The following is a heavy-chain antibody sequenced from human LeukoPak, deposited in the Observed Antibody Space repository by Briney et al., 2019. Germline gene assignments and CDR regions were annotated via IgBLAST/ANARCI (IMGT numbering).Heavy chain of an antibody. CDR2: IYTGGST. Sequence: PGGSLRLSCAASGFTVSSNYMSWVRQAPGKGLEWVSVIYTGGSTYYSDSVKGRFTISRDNSKNTLLLQMNSLRADDTAVYYCARGISGRGWYVDYWGQGTLVTVSS. CDR3: ARGISGRGWYVDY. J-gene: IGHJ4*02. D-gene: IGHD1-26*01. V-gene: IGHV3-66*01. CDR1: GFTVSSNY.